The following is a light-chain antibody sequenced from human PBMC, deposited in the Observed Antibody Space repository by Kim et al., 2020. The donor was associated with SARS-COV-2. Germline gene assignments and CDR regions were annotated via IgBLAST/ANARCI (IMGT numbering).Light chain of an antibody. V-gene: IGLV4-69*01. CDR3: QTWGTGMNWV. J-gene: IGLJ3*02. CDR1: SGHSSYA. CDR2: LNSDGSH. Sequence: QLVLTQSPSASASLGASVKLTCTLSSGHSSYAIAWHQQQPEKGPRYLMKLNSDGSHSKGDGIPDRFSGSSSGAERYLTISSPQSEDEADYYCQTWGTGMNWVFGGGTQLTVL.